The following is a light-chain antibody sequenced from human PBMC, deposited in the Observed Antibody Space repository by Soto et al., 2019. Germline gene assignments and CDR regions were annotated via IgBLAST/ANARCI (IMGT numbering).Light chain of an antibody. CDR2: GAS. V-gene: IGKV3-15*01. Sequence: EIVMTQSRATLSVSPGERATLSCRASQSVSGNLAWYQQKPGQAPRLLIYGASTRATGIPARFSGSGSGTEFTLTISSLQSEDFAVYYCQQYNNWPPWTFGQGTKVEIK. CDR1: QSVSGN. J-gene: IGKJ1*01. CDR3: QQYNNWPPWT.